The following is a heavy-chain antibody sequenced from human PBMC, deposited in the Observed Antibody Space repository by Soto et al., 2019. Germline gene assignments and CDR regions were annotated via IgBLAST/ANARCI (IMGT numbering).Heavy chain of an antibody. CDR3: AKDSFHIGYYYFDS. CDR1: GFTFTSHA. Sequence: EVQLLESGGGLVQPGGSLRLACAASGFTFTSHAMRWVRQAPGKGLEWVSGIRSSGSSTDYADSVKGRFTISRDNSKNTLFLQMNSLRAEDTAVYYCAKDSFHIGYYYFDSWGQGTLVTVSS. CDR2: IRSSGSST. D-gene: IGHD5-12*01. J-gene: IGHJ4*02. V-gene: IGHV3-23*01.